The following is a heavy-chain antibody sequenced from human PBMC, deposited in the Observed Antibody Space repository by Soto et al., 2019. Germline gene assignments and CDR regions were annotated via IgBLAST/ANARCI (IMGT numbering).Heavy chain of an antibody. J-gene: IGHJ6*03. CDR1: GGSISSYY. Sequence: QVQLQESGPGLVKPSETLSLTCTVSGGSISSYYWSWIRQPPGKGLEWIGYIYYSGSTNYNPSLKSRVTISVDTSKNQFSLKLSSVTAADTAVYYCARRSDSSSSSGERHYYYYMDVWGKGTTVTVSS. CDR3: ARRSDSSSSSGERHYYYYMDV. CDR2: IYYSGST. D-gene: IGHD6-6*01. V-gene: IGHV4-59*08.